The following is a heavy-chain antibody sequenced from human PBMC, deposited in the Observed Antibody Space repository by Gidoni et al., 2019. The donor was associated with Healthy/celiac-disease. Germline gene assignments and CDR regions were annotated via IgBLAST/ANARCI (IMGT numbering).Heavy chain of an antibody. Sequence: QVQLQQWGAGLLKPSEPLSLTCAVHGGSFSGYYWSWIRQPPGKGLEWIGEINHSGSTNYNPSLKSRVTISVDTSKNQFSLKLSSVTAADTAVYYCARLGLWFGEYYYGMDVWGQGTTVTVSS. V-gene: IGHV4-34*01. CDR1: GGSFSGYY. CDR3: ARLGLWFGEYYYGMDV. J-gene: IGHJ6*02. D-gene: IGHD3-10*01. CDR2: INHSGST.